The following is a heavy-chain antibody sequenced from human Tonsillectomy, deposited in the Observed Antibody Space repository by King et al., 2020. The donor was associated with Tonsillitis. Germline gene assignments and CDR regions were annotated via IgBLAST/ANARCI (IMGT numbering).Heavy chain of an antibody. CDR3: ARDQPVGSTRLAF. CDR2: IHTSGST. V-gene: IGHV4-4*07. CDR1: SASMSSYY. J-gene: IGHJ4*02. D-gene: IGHD2-2*01. Sequence: VQLQESGPGLVKPSETLSLTCTVSSASMSSYYWSWIRQPAEKGLEWIGRIHTSGSTNYNPSLESRVTMSVDTSKNQFSLNLTSMTAADTAVYYCARDQPVGSTRLAFWGQGIRVTVSS.